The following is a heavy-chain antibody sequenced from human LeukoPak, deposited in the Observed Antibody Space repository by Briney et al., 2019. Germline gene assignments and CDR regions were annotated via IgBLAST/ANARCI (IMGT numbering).Heavy chain of an antibody. CDR3: ARVASSWYRRAFDY. J-gene: IGHJ4*02. CDR1: GGSFSGYY. CDR2: INHSGST. V-gene: IGHV4-34*01. D-gene: IGHD6-13*01. Sequence: SETLSLTCVVYGGSFSGYYWSWIRQPPGKGLEWIGEINHSGSTNYNPSLKSRVTISVDTSKNQFSLKLSSVTAADTAVYYCARVASSWYRRAFDYWGQGTLVTVSS.